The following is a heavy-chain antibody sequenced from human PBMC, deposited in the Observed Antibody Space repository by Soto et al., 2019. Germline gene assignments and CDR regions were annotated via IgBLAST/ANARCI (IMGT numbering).Heavy chain of an antibody. Sequence: SETLSLTCTVSGASIGTDYWSWIRQPAGKGLEWIGRFSTTGSTDYNPSLKSRVTMSVDTSKNHFSLKLNSVTAADTAVYYCARGAYGSGSSPNWFDPWGQGTLVTVSS. J-gene: IGHJ5*02. D-gene: IGHD3-10*01. CDR2: FSTTGST. CDR1: GASIGTDY. V-gene: IGHV4-4*07. CDR3: ARGAYGSGSSPNWFDP.